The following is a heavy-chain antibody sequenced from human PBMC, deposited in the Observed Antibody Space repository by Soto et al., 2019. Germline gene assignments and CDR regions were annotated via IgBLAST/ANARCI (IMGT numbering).Heavy chain of an antibody. CDR1: GYKVSTWHNFTSYW. CDR2: IYPGDSDT. CDR3: ASTAAAGKYYYGVDV. Sequence: GESLKISCMGSGYKVSTWHNFTSYWIAWVRQMPGEGLEWMGIIYPGDSDTRYSPSFQGQVTISADKSISTAYLQWSSLKASDPAMYYCASTAAAGKYYYGVDVWGQGTKVTGSS. V-gene: IGHV5-51*01. J-gene: IGHJ6*02. D-gene: IGHD6-13*01.